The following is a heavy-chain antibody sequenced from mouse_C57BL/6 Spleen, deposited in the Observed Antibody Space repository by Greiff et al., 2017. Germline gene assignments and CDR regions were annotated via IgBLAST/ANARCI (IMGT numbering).Heavy chain of an antibody. Sequence: VQLQQSGPELVKPGASVKISCKASGYAFSSSWMNWVKQRPGKGLEWIGRIYPGDGDTNYNGKFKGKATLTADKSSSTAYMQLSSLTSEDSAVYFCARLDYYGSSYEGDYWGQGTTLTVSS. CDR3: ARLDYYGSSYEGDY. CDR2: IYPGDGDT. D-gene: IGHD1-1*01. V-gene: IGHV1-82*01. J-gene: IGHJ2*01. CDR1: GYAFSSSW.